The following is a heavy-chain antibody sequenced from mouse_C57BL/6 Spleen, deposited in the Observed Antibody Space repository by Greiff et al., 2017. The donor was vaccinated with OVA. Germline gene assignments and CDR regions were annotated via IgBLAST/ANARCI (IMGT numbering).Heavy chain of an antibody. CDR2: INPNYGTT. Sequence: VQLQQSGPELVKPGASVKISCKASGYSFTDYYMNWVKQSHGKSLEWIGVINPNYGTTSYNRKFKGKATFTVDQSSSTAYMQLSSLTSEDAAVYYCARNLGFDYWGQGTTLTVSS. CDR1: GYSFTDYY. V-gene: IGHV1-39*01. D-gene: IGHD4-1*01. J-gene: IGHJ2*01. CDR3: ARNLGFDY.